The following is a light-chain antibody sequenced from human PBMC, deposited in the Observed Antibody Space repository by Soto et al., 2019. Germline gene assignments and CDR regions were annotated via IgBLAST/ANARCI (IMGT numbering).Light chain of an antibody. J-gene: IGLJ2*01. Sequence: QSALTQPASVSGSPGQSIPISCTGTSSDVGGYNYVSWYQQHPGKAPKLMIYEVSNRPSGVSNRFSGSKSGNTASLTISGLQAEDESDYYCSSYINSGTHYVVCGGGIKLTLL. V-gene: IGLV2-14*01. CDR3: SSYINSGTHYVV. CDR1: SSDVGGYNY. CDR2: EVS.